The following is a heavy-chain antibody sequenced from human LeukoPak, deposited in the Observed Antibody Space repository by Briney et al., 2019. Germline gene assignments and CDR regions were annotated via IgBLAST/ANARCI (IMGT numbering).Heavy chain of an antibody. CDR2: IKQDGSEK. Sequence: PGGSLRLSCVASGFIFSNYGIHWVRQAPGKGLEWVANIKQDGSEKYYVDSVKGRFTISRDNAKNSLDLQMNSLRAEDTAVYYCARVWADAFDIWGQGTMVTVSS. D-gene: IGHD7-27*01. J-gene: IGHJ3*02. V-gene: IGHV3-7*01. CDR3: ARVWADAFDI. CDR1: GFIFSNYG.